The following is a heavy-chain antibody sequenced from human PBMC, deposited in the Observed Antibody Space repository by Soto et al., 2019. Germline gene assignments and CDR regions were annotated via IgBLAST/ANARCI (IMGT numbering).Heavy chain of an antibody. V-gene: IGHV1-69*02. Sequence: QVQLVQSGAEVKKPGSSVKVSCKTSGGTFNTYPFSWGRQAPGQGLAWMGKIIPFLNLATYAQEFQGRATITADKSTSTAYMELSSLESEDTAIYYCARGQRGVVVAPAAVPSPLDSWGQGTLVTVSS. D-gene: IGHD2-2*01. CDR1: GGTFNTYP. CDR2: IIPFLNLA. J-gene: IGHJ4*02. CDR3: ARGQRGVVVAPAAVPSPLDS.